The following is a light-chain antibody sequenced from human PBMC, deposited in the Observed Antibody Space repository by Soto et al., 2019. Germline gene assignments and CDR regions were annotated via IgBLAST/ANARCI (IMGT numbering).Light chain of an antibody. V-gene: IGKV2-28*01. Sequence: IVMTQPTTSLPVTHGEPASISCRSSHSLLDSNGYNYLDWYLQKPGQFPQLLIYLGSNRSSGVPDRFSGSGSGTDLTLKISSVEAEDVVVYYCMEALQMPRTFGQVTMV. J-gene: IGKJ1*01. CDR2: LGS. CDR3: MEALQMPRT. CDR1: HSLLDSNGYNY.